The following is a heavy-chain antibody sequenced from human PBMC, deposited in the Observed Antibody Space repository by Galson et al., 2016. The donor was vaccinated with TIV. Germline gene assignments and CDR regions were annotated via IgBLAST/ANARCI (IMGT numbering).Heavy chain of an antibody. Sequence: QSGAEVKKPGESLKISCQGSGYNFARYWIAWVRQMPGKGLEWMGIIYPAESETRYSPSFQGQVTISADKSLRTAYMELSSLRSADTVVYYCARERGPGYCDDSSCYGYYGMDVRGQGTTVTLSS. CDR2: IYPAESET. D-gene: IGHD2-2*03. CDR1: GYNFARYW. V-gene: IGHV5-51*01. CDR3: ARERGPGYCDDSSCYGYYGMDV. J-gene: IGHJ6*02.